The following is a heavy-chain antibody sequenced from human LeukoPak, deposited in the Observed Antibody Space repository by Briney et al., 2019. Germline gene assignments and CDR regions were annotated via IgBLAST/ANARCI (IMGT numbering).Heavy chain of an antibody. V-gene: IGHV1-2*06. CDR2: INPNSGGT. CDR1: GYTFIGYY. CDR3: ARDWSMTTLDY. Sequence: ASVKVSCKASGYTFIGYYMHWVRQAPGQGLEWMGRINPNSGGTDYAQKFQGRVTMTRDTTISTAYLEFSSLRSDVTAVYYCARDWSMTTLDYWGQGTLVTVSS. J-gene: IGHJ4*02. D-gene: IGHD4-17*01.